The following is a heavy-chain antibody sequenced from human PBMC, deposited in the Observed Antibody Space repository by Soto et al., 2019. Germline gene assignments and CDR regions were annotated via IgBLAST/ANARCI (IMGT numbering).Heavy chain of an antibody. CDR2: INAHSGGT. CDR3: AKDLTRQLAYWLDP. CDR1: GFSFTGYY. Sequence: ASVKVSCKASGFSFTGYYIHWLRQAPGQGLEWTGWINAHSGGTEYAQKFQGRVTLTRDTSIATAYLTLTSLTSDDTALYYCAKDLTRQLAYWLDPWGQGTLVTVSS. J-gene: IGHJ5*02. V-gene: IGHV1-2*02. D-gene: IGHD6-6*01.